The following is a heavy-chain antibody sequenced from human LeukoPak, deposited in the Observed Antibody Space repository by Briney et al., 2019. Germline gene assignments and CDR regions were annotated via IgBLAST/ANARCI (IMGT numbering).Heavy chain of an antibody. CDR3: ARGSFYYYDSSGYYTN. CDR1: GGSFSGYY. CDR2: IYYSGST. V-gene: IGHV4-59*01. J-gene: IGHJ4*02. D-gene: IGHD3-22*01. Sequence: SETLSLTCAVYGGSFSGYYWSWIRQPPGKGLEWIGYIYYSGSTNYNPSLKSRVTISVDTSKNQFSLKLSSVTAADTAVYYCARGSFYYYDSSGYYTNWGQGTLVTVSS.